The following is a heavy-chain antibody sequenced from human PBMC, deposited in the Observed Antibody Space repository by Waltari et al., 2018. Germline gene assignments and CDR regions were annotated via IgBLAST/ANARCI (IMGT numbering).Heavy chain of an antibody. CDR1: GFTFSSYA. CDR3: AKRITMVRGGGWFDP. CDR2: ISGSGGST. V-gene: IGHV3-23*01. D-gene: IGHD3-10*01. Sequence: EVQLLESGGGLVQPGGSLRLSCAASGFTFSSYAMSWVRQAPGKGLEWVSAISGSGGSTYYADSVKGRFTISRDNSKNTLYLQMNSLRTEDTAVYYCAKRITMVRGGGWFDPWGQGTLVTVSS. J-gene: IGHJ5*02.